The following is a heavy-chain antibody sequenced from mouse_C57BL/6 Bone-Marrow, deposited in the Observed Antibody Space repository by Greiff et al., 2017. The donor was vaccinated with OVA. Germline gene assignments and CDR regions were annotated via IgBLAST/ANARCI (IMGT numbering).Heavy chain of an antibody. V-gene: IGHV14-4*01. CDR2: IDPENGDT. Sequence: VQLQQSGAELVRPGASVKLSCTASGFNIKDDYMHWVKQRPEQGLEWIGWIDPENGDTEYASKFQGKATITADTSSNTAYLQLSSLTSEDTAVYYCTTGLRYKGYFDVWGTGTTVTVSS. CDR1: GFNIKDDY. J-gene: IGHJ1*03. D-gene: IGHD1-1*01. CDR3: TTGLRYKGYFDV.